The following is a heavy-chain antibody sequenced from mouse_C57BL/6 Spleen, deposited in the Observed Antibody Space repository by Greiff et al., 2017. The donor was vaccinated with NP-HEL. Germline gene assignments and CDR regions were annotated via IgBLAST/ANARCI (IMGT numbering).Heavy chain of an antibody. CDR2: IDPSDSYT. CDR1: GYTFTSYW. D-gene: IGHD1-1*01. J-gene: IGHJ2*01. V-gene: IGHV1-50*01. Sequence: VQLQQPGAELVKPGASVKLSCKASGYTFTSYWMQWVKQRPGQGLEWIGEIDPSDSYTNYNQKFKGKATLTVDTSSSTAYMQLSSLTSEDSAVYYCARWTTVVARYFDYWGQGTTLTVSS. CDR3: ARWTTVVARYFDY.